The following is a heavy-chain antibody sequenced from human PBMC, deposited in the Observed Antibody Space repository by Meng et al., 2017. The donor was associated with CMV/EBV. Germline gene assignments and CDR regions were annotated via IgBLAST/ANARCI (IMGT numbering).Heavy chain of an antibody. V-gene: IGHV1-46*01. J-gene: IGHJ5*02. Sequence: YYMHWVPQDPGQVFEWMVILNPSGGSTSYAQKFQCRVTMTSDTSTSTVYMELSSLRSEDTAVYYCARDSLMITFGGVIVIPNWFDPWGQGTLVTVSS. D-gene: IGHD3-16*02. CDR3: ARDSLMITFGGVIVIPNWFDP. CDR1: YY. CDR2: LNPSGGST.